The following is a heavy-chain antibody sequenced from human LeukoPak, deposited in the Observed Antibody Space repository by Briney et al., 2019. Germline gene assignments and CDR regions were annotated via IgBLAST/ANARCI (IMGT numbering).Heavy chain of an antibody. J-gene: IGHJ5*02. CDR3: AKGAGGFSYYNWFDP. CDR2: IYYSGTT. Sequence: SETLSLTCAVYGGSFSGYYWSWIRQPPGKGLEWIGSIYYSGTTHYNPSLESRVTISVDTSKNQFSLKLASVTAADTAIYYCAKGAGGFSYYNWFDPWGQGTLVTVSS. D-gene: IGHD5-18*01. CDR1: GGSFSGYY. V-gene: IGHV4-34*01.